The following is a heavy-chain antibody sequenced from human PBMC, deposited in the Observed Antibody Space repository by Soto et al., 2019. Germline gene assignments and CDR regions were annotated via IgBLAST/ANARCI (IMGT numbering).Heavy chain of an antibody. CDR3: AREGGKYYYESSGAFDY. J-gene: IGHJ4*02. D-gene: IGHD3-22*01. CDR2: IYYSGST. Sequence: QVQLQESGPGLVQPSQTLSLTCTVSGGSISSGGYYWSWIRQHPGKGLEWIGYIYYSGSTDYNPSLKSRVTISVTTSKTPCSLKLSSVTAADTAVYYWAREGGKYYYESSGAFDYWGQGTQVTVSS. V-gene: IGHV4-31*03. CDR1: GGSISSGGYY.